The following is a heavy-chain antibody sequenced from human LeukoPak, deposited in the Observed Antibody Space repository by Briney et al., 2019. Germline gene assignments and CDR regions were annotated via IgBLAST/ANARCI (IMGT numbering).Heavy chain of an antibody. V-gene: IGHV1-2*02. CDR3: ARRAGTGGCYYYDMDV. J-gene: IGHJ6*03. D-gene: IGHD6-19*01. CDR2: INPKSGGT. CDR1: GYTFTHYY. Sequence: ASVKVSCKASGYTFTHYYMHWVRQAPGQGLGWMGWINPKSGGTNSAQNFQGRVTMTTDTSIGTAYMELSRLRSDDTAVYYCARRAGTGGCYYYDMDVWGKGTTVTVSS.